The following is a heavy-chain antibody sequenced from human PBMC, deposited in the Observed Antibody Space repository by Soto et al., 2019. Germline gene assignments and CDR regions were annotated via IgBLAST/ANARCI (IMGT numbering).Heavy chain of an antibody. J-gene: IGHJ2*01. Sequence: QVHLQESGPGLVKSSQTLSLTCTVSSGSVSSSNHYWTWIRQHPVKGLEWIAYIYYSGNTYYNPSLKSRATISVDTSKNQFSLNLTSVTAADTATYYCARAQKWDPRHFDLWGRGTLVTVSS. CDR3: ARAQKWDPRHFDL. D-gene: IGHD1-26*01. CDR2: IYYSGNT. CDR1: SGSVSSSNHY. V-gene: IGHV4-31*03.